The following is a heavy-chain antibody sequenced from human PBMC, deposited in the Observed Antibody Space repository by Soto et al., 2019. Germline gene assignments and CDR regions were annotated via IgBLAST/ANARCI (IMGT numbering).Heavy chain of an antibody. CDR1: GYNFTRFG. D-gene: IGHD1-26*01. CDR3: ARLYIVGTTMSYGMDV. V-gene: IGHV1-18*01. CDR2: ISTYNGNT. Sequence: ASVKVSWKSSGYNFTRFGISLVRQAPRQGLEWMGWISTYNGNTNYAQRLQGRVTMTTDTSTNTAYMELRSLRSDDTAVYYCARLYIVGTTMSYGMDVWGQGTTVTVSS. J-gene: IGHJ6*02.